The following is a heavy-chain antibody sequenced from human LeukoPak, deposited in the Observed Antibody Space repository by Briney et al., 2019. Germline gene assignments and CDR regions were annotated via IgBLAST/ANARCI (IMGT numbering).Heavy chain of an antibody. V-gene: IGHV5-51*01. CDR2: IYPGDSRI. J-gene: IGHJ5*02. CDR3: ACRDLTSTWSFP. CDR1: GYSFTSYW. D-gene: IGHD6-13*01. Sequence: GESLKISCQGFGYSFTSYWIGWVRQMPGKGMEWLGVIYPGDSRIRYNPSFQGQVTISVDKSISTAYLQWVSLKASDTAMYYCACRDLTSTWSFPWGQGTLVTVSS.